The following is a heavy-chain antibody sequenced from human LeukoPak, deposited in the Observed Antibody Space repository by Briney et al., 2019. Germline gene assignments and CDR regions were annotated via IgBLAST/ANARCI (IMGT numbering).Heavy chain of an antibody. CDR3: AKSDYYDSSGPFV. CDR1: GFTFDDYA. V-gene: IGHV3-43D*03. CDR2: ISWDGGST. D-gene: IGHD3-22*01. J-gene: IGHJ6*04. Sequence: GGSLRLSCAASGFTFDDYAMHWVRQAPGKGLEWVSLISWDGGSTYYADSAKGRFTISRDNSKNSLYLQMNSLRAEDTALYYCAKSDYYDSSGPFVWGKGTTVTVSS.